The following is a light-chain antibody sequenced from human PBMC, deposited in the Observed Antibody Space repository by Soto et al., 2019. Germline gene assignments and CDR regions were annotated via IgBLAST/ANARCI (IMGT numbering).Light chain of an antibody. J-gene: IGLJ1*01. CDR2: RNG. V-gene: IGLV1-47*01. Sequence: QSVLTQPPSASGTPGQSLTISCSGSSSNIGSRYVYWYQHLPGTAPKFLMYRNGQRPSGVPDRFSGSQSGTSASLAISGLRSEDEADYYCFSYRSRDSHVFGTGTKLTVL. CDR3: FSYRSRDSHV. CDR1: SSNIGSRY.